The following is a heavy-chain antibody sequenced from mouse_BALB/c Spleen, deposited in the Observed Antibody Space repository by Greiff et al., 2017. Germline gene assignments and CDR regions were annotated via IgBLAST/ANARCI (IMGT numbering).Heavy chain of an antibody. CDR3: ASYYGSSYWYFDV. Sequence: EVKLMESGGGLVKPGGSLKLSCAASGFTFSSYGMSWVRQTPDKRLELVATINSNGGSTYYPDSVKGRFTISRDNAKNTLYLQMSSLKSEDTAMYYCASYYGSSYWYFDVWGAGTTVTVSS. CDR2: INSNGGST. J-gene: IGHJ1*01. V-gene: IGHV5-6-3*01. CDR1: GFTFSSYG. D-gene: IGHD1-1*01.